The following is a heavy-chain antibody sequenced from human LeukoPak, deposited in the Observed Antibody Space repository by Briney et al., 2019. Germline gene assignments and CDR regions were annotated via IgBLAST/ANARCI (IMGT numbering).Heavy chain of an antibody. V-gene: IGHV1-58*02. Sequence: AASVKVSCKASGFTFTNSAMQWVRQARGQRLEGVGWIVVASGNTKYAQKFQERVTITRDMSTSTAYMELSSLRPEDTAVYYCAAAPIEMQQRGFDYWGQGTLVTVSS. CDR2: IVVASGNT. CDR3: AAAPIEMQQRGFDY. D-gene: IGHD5-24*01. J-gene: IGHJ4*02. CDR1: GFTFTNSA.